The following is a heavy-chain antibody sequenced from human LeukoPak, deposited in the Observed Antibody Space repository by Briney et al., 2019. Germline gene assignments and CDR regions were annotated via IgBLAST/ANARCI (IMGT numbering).Heavy chain of an antibody. J-gene: IGHJ4*02. V-gene: IGHV3-23*01. CDR1: GFTFSSYA. CDR3: ARTSPGYCSGGSCYGGY. D-gene: IGHD2-15*01. Sequence: PGGSLRLSCAASGFTFSSYAMSWVRQAPGKGLEWVSAISGSGGSTYYADSVKGRFTISRDNAKNSLYLQMNSLRAEDTAVYYCARTSPGYCSGGSCYGGYWGQGTLVTVSS. CDR2: ISGSGGST.